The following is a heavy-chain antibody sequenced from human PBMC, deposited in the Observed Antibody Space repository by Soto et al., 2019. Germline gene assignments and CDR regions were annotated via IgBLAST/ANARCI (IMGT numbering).Heavy chain of an antibody. CDR3: ARVVTRGHYYYGMDV. CDR2: INPNSGGT. J-gene: IGHJ6*02. CDR1: GYTFTGYY. Sequence: ASVKVSCKASGYTFTGYYMHWVRQAPGQGLEWMGWINPNSGGTNYAQKFQGWVTMTRDTSISTAYMELSRLRSDDTAVYYCARVVTRGHYYYGMDVWGQGTTVTSP. D-gene: IGHD2-15*01. V-gene: IGHV1-2*04.